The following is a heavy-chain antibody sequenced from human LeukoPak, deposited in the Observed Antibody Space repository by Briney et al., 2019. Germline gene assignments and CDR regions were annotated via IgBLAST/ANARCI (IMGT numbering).Heavy chain of an antibody. J-gene: IGHJ4*02. D-gene: IGHD4-17*01. CDR3: ARSRGDYGYFDY. V-gene: IGHV3-21*01. Sequence: GSLRLSCAASGFTFSSYSMNWVRQAPGKGLEWVSSISSSSSYIYYADSVKGRFTISRDNSKNTLYLQMNSLRAEDTAVYYCARSRGDYGYFDYWGQGTLVTVSS. CDR1: GFTFSSYS. CDR2: ISSSSSYI.